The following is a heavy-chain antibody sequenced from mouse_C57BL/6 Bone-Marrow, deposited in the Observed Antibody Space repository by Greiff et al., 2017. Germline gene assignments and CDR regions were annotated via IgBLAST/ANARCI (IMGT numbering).Heavy chain of an antibody. CDR1: GFSFNTYA. D-gene: IGHD1-1*01. CDR2: IRSKSNNYAT. Sequence: DVMLVESGGGLVQPKGSLKLSCAASGFSFNTYAMNWVRQAPGKGLEWVARIRSKSNNYATYYADSVKDRFTISRDDSESILYLQMNNLKTEDTAVYYCVGLGYYGSSYGAEYFDVWGTGTTVTVSS. CDR3: VGLGYYGSSYGAEYFDV. V-gene: IGHV10-1*01. J-gene: IGHJ1*03.